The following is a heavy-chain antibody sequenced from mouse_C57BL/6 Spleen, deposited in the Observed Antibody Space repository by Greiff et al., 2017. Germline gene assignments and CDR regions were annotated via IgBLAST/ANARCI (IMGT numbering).Heavy chain of an antibody. CDR2: IYPGSGNT. D-gene: IGHD2-1*01. CDR1: GYTFTDYY. V-gene: IGHV1-76*01. CDR3: ARDGNYAMDY. Sequence: QVQLQQSGAELVRPGASAKLSCKASGYTFTDYYINWVQQRPGQGLEWIARIYPGSGNTYYNEKFTGKATLTAEKSSSTAYMQLSSLTSEDSAVYFCARDGNYAMDYWGQGTSVTVSS. J-gene: IGHJ4*01.